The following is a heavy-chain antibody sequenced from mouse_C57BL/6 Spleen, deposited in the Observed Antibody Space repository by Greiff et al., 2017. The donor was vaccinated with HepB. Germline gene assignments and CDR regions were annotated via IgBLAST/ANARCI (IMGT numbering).Heavy chain of an antibody. Sequence: EVQLQQSGPELVKPGASVKISCKASGYSFTGYYMNWVKQSPEKSLEWIGEINPSTGGTTYNQKFKAKATLTVDKSSSTAYMQIKSLTSEDSAVYYCARENYGSSYVGYYFDYWGQGTTLTVSS. J-gene: IGHJ2*01. CDR1: GYSFTGYY. D-gene: IGHD1-1*01. V-gene: IGHV1-42*01. CDR3: ARENYGSSYVGYYFDY. CDR2: INPSTGGT.